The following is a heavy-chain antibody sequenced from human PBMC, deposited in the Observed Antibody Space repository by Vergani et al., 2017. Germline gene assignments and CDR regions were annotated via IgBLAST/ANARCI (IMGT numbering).Heavy chain of an antibody. Sequence: EVQLVESGGGLVQPGGSLRLSCAASGFTFSSYWMSWVRQAPGKGLEWVANIKQDGSEKYYVDSVKGRLTISRDNAKNSLYLEMNSRKAEDTAVYYCARAVAARNIGFFGDPDAFDIWGQGTMVTVSS. CDR3: ARAVAARNIGFFGDPDAFDI. D-gene: IGHD2-15*01. CDR1: GFTFSSYW. CDR2: IKQDGSEK. V-gene: IGHV3-7*03. J-gene: IGHJ3*02.